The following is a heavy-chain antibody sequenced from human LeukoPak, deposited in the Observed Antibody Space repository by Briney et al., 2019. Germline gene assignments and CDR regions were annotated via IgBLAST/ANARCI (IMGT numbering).Heavy chain of an antibody. CDR3: ARDGKQDYYDSSGPESSYYYYGMDV. Sequence: ASVNVSCKASGYTFTSYYMHWVRQTPGQGLEWMGIINPSGGSTSYAQKFQGRVTMTRDTSTSTVYMELSSLRSEDTAVYYCARDGKQDYYDSSGPESSYYYYGMDVWGQGTTVTVSS. V-gene: IGHV1-46*01. D-gene: IGHD3-22*01. CDR2: INPSGGST. J-gene: IGHJ6*02. CDR1: GYTFTSYY.